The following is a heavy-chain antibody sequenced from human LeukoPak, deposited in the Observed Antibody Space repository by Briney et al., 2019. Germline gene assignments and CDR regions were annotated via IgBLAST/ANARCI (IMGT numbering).Heavy chain of an antibody. CDR1: GYTFTGYY. Sequence: PSVKVSCKASGYTFTGYYMHWVRQAPGQGLEWMGWINPNSGGTNYAQKFQGRVTMTRDTSISTAYMELSRLRSDDTAVYYCARDPRESPYYYYYMDVWAKGPRSPSP. J-gene: IGHJ6*03. CDR3: ARDPRESPYYYYYMDV. V-gene: IGHV1-2*02. CDR2: INPNSGGT. D-gene: IGHD5-24*01.